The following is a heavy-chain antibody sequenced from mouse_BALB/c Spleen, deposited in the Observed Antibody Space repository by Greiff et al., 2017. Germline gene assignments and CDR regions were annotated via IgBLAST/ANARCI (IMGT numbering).Heavy chain of an antibody. Sequence: VQLQQSGPGLVAPSQSLSITCTVSGFSLTGYGVNWVRQPPGKGLEWLGMIWGDGSTDYNSALKSRLSISKDNSKSQVFLKMNSLQTDDTARYYCARDDYEGDYARDYWGQGTSVTVSS. D-gene: IGHD2-4*01. V-gene: IGHV2-6-7*01. CDR2: IWGDGST. CDR3: ARDDYEGDYARDY. CDR1: GFSLTGYG. J-gene: IGHJ4*01.